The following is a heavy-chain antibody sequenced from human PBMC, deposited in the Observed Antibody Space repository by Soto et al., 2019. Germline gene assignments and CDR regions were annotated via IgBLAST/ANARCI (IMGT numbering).Heavy chain of an antibody. CDR2: ISYTGST. J-gene: IGHJ5*02. Sequence: SETLSLTCTVSGGSINNYHWSWIRQLPGKGLEWIGYISYTGSTNYNPSLKGRVTMAVDTSNNQFSLMVTSVSAADTAVYYCVRNRYGLDPWGQGSLVTVSS. D-gene: IGHD2-15*01. CDR3: VRNRYGLDP. CDR1: GGSINNYH. V-gene: IGHV4-59*01.